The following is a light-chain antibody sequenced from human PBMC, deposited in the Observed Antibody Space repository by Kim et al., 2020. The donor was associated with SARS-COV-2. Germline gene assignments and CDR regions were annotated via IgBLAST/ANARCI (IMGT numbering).Light chain of an antibody. CDR2: AAS. Sequence: AIRITQSPSSLSASTGDRVTITCRASQSISSYLAWYQQKPGKAPKLLIYAASTLQSGVPSRFSGSGSGTNFTLTISCLQSEDFATYYCQQYYSYPPTFGQGTKVDIK. CDR1: QSISSY. J-gene: IGKJ1*01. V-gene: IGKV1-8*01. CDR3: QQYYSYPPT.